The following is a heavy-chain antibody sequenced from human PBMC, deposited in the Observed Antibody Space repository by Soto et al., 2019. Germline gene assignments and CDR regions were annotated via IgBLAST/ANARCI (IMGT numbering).Heavy chain of an antibody. CDR1: GGSFSGYY. J-gene: IGHJ6*03. Sequence: SETLSLTCAVYGGSFSGYYWSWIRQPPGKGLEWIGEINHSGSTNYNPSLKSRVTISVDTSKNQFSLKLSSVTAADTAVYYCARQTSSRYYYYYMDVWGKGTTVTVSS. CDR3: ARQTSSRYYYYYMDV. D-gene: IGHD6-6*01. V-gene: IGHV4-34*01. CDR2: INHSGST.